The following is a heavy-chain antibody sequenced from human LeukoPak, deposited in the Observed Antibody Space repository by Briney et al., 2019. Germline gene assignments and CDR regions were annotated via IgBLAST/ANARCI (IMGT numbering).Heavy chain of an antibody. CDR2: IIPIFGKA. D-gene: IGHD2-15*01. J-gene: IGHJ4*02. CDR1: GGTFSSYA. V-gene: IGHV1-69*13. CDR3: ARAGEYCSGGSCYSGVYFDY. Sequence: GASVKVSCKASGGTFSSYAISWVRQAPGQGPEWMGGIIPIFGKADYAQKFQDRVTITADESTSTAYMELSSLRSEDTALYYCARAGEYCSGGSCYSGVYFDYWGQGTLVTVSS.